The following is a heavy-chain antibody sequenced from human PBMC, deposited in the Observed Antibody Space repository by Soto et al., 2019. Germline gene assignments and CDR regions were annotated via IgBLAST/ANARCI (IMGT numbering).Heavy chain of an antibody. CDR2: IKQDGSEK. J-gene: IGHJ6*02. Sequence: GGSLRLSCAASGFTFSSYWMSWVRQAPGKGLEWVANIKQDGSEKYYVDSVKGRFTISRDNAKNSLYLQMNSLRAEDTAVYYCARVSGDFWSGYYDYYYGMDVWGQGTTVTVSS. D-gene: IGHD3-3*01. CDR3: ARVSGDFWSGYYDYYYGMDV. V-gene: IGHV3-7*01. CDR1: GFTFSSYW.